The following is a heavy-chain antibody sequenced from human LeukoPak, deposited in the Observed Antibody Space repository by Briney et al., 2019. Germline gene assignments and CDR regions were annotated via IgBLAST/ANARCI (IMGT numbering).Heavy chain of an antibody. D-gene: IGHD6-13*01. J-gene: IGHJ4*02. V-gene: IGHV1-2*02. Sequence: ASVKVSCKASGYTFTGYYMHWVRQAPGQGLEWMGWINPNSGGTNYAQKFQGRVTMTRDTSISTAYMELSRLRSDDTAVYYCARVNEQQKYTFDYWGQGTLVTVSS. CDR2: INPNSGGT. CDR3: ARVNEQQKYTFDY. CDR1: GYTFTGYY.